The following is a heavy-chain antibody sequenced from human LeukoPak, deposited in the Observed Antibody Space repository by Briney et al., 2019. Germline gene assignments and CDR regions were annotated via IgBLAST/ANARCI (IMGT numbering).Heavy chain of an antibody. D-gene: IGHD4-23*01. CDR1: GGSISSYY. Sequence: SETLSLTCTVSGGSISSYYWNWIRQPPGKGLEWIGYIYYSGSTNYNPSLKSRVTISVDTSKNQFSLKLSSVTAADTAVYYCARAKVGPDDNWFDPWGQGTLVTVSS. CDR3: ARAKVGPDDNWFDP. CDR2: IYYSGST. J-gene: IGHJ5*02. V-gene: IGHV4-59*01.